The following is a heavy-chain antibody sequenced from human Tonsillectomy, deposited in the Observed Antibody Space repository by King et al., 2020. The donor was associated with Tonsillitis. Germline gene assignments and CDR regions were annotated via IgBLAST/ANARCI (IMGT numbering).Heavy chain of an antibody. V-gene: IGHV3-23*04. D-gene: IGHD3-3*01. CDR1: GFTFSSYA. Sequence: VQLVESGGGLVQPGGSLRLSCAASGFTFSSYAMSWVRQAPGKGLEWVSAISGSGGSTYYADFVKGRFTISRDNSKNTLYLQMNSLRAEDTAVYYCAKAYYDFWSGLYYYGMDVWGQGTTVTVSS. CDR3: AKAYYDFWSGLYYYGMDV. CDR2: ISGSGGST. J-gene: IGHJ6*02.